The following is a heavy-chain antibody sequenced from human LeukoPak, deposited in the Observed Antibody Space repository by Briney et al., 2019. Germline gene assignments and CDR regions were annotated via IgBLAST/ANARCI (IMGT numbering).Heavy chain of an antibody. Sequence: GGSLRLSCAASGFTFYNAWMSWVRQAPGKGLEWVGRIKSKTDGGTTDYAAPVKGRFTISRDDSKGIAYLQMNSLKTEDTAVYYCTRDQTPYYWGQGTLVTVSS. CDR3: TRDQTPYY. J-gene: IGHJ4*02. CDR1: GFTFYNAW. V-gene: IGHV3-15*01. CDR2: IKSKTDGGTT.